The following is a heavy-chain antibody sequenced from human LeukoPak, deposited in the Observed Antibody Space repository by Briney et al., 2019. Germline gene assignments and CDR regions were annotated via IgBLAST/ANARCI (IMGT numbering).Heavy chain of an antibody. CDR1: GASISGYY. J-gene: IGHJ6*02. V-gene: IGHV4-4*07. CDR2: FYNSGST. D-gene: IGHD3-3*01. Sequence: SETLSLTCTVSGASISGYYWCWIRQPAGKGLEWIGRFYNSGSTNYNPSLKSRVTMSLDTSKNHFSLKLNSVTAADTAVYYCARALTIFGVMTAWAYCYDMDVWGQGTTVTVSS. CDR3: ARALTIFGVMTAWAYCYDMDV.